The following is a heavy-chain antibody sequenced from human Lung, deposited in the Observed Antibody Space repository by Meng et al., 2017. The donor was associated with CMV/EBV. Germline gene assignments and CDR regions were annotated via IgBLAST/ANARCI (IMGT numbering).Heavy chain of an antibody. V-gene: IGHV4-39*01. J-gene: IGHJ4*02. Sequence: LXXTVSDVSISNGTFFWGWIRQPPGKGLEWIGSFFHSGDTYSNPSLRSRVAISVDTSKNQFSLRLSSVTATDTAVYYCARHLRGYSWPKSDWGQGXLVTVSS. D-gene: IGHD1-26*01. CDR2: FFHSGDT. CDR1: DVSISNGTFF. CDR3: ARHLRGYSWPKSD.